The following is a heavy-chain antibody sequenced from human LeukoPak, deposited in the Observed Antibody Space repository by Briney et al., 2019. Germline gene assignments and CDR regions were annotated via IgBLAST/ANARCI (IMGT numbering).Heavy chain of an antibody. CDR3: ARELLSYYGSGSLNY. CDR1: GFTFSSYW. D-gene: IGHD3-10*01. Sequence: GGSLRLSCAASGFTFSSYWMSWVRQAPGKGLEWVANIKQDGSEKYYVDCVGGRFTISRDNAKNSLYLQMNSLRAEDTAVYYCARELLSYYGSGSLNYWGQGTLVTVSS. CDR2: IKQDGSEK. V-gene: IGHV3-7*03. J-gene: IGHJ4*02.